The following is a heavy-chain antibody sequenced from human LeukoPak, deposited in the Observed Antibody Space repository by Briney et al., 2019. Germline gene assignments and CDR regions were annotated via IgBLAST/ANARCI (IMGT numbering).Heavy chain of an antibody. D-gene: IGHD3-22*01. CDR1: GFTFSSYA. V-gene: IGHV3-23*01. Sequence: GGSLRLSCAASGFTFSSYAMSWVRQAPGKGLEWVSAISGSGGSTYYADSVKGRFTISRDNSKNTLYLQMNSLRAEDTAVYYCAKEAGDYYDSSGYFPVDYWGQGTLVTVSS. CDR2: ISGSGGST. CDR3: AKEAGDYYDSSGYFPVDY. J-gene: IGHJ4*02.